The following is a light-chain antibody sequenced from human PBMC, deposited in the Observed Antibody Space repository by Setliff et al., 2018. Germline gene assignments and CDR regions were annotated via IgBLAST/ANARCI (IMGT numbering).Light chain of an antibody. Sequence: QSVLTQPRSVSGSPGQSVTISCTGTSSDVGGYNYVSWYQQYPGKAPKLMIYDVSKRPSGVPDRFSGSKSGNTASLTISGLQAEDEADYYCCSYAGSYPYVLGTGTKVTVL. J-gene: IGLJ1*01. CDR1: SSDVGGYNY. CDR2: DVS. CDR3: CSYAGSYPYV. V-gene: IGLV2-11*01.